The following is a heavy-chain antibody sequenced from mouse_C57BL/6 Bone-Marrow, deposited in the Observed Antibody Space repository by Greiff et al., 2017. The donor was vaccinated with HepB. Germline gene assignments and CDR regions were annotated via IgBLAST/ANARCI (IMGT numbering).Heavy chain of an antibody. CDR3: ARGSSGYVSYFDY. CDR2: INPSTGGT. V-gene: IGHV1-42*01. D-gene: IGHD3-2*02. Sequence: EVKLQESGPELVKPGASVKISCKASGYSFTGYYMNWVKQSPEKSLEWIGEINPSTGGTTYNQKFKAKATLTVDKSSSTAYMQLKSLTSEDSAVYYCARGSSGYVSYFDYWGQGTTLTVSS. CDR1: GYSFTGYY. J-gene: IGHJ2*01.